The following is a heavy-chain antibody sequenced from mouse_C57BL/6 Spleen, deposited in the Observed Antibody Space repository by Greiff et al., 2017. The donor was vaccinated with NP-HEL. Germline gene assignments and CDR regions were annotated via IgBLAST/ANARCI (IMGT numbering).Heavy chain of an antibody. CDR1: GFTFSDYG. Sequence: EVMLVESGGGLVKPGGSLKLSCAASGFTFSDYGMHWVRQAPEKGLEWVAYISSGSSTIYYADTVKGRFTISRDNAKNPLFLQMTILRSEDTAMYYCATGRHFDYWGQGTTLTVSS. CDR3: ATGRHFDY. J-gene: IGHJ2*01. CDR2: ISSGSSTI. V-gene: IGHV5-17*01.